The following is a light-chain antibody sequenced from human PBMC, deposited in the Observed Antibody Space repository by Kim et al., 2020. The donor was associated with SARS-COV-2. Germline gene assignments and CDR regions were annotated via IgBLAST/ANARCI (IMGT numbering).Light chain of an antibody. J-gene: IGKJ4*01. CDR1: QSISSY. CDR2: AAS. Sequence: AVGDIVTITCRASQSISSYLNWYQQKPGKAPKLLIYAASSLQSGVPSRFSGSGSGTDFTLTISSLQPEDFATYYCQQSYSTPRLTFGGGTKVDIK. V-gene: IGKV1-39*01. CDR3: QQSYSTPRLT.